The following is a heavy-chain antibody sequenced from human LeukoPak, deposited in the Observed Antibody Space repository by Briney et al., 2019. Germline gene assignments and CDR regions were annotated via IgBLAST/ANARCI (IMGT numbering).Heavy chain of an antibody. CDR2: INHSGST. Sequence: KPSETLSLTCAVYGGSFSGYYWSWIRQPPGKGLEWIGEINHSGSTTYNPSLKSRVTISVDTSKNQFSLKLSSVTAADTAVYYCARGLSSKPYIVRGPEKNYMDVWGKGTTVTVSS. D-gene: IGHD2-15*01. CDR1: GGSFSGYY. J-gene: IGHJ6*03. V-gene: IGHV4-34*01. CDR3: ARGLSSKPYIVRGPEKNYMDV.